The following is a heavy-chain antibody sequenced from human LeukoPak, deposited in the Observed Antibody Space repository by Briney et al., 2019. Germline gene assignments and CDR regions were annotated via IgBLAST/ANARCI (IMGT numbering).Heavy chain of an antibody. CDR3: ARVKAVAVPVAIDAYFDYGMDV. J-gene: IGHJ6*02. D-gene: IGHD3-16*01. CDR2: TIPIVGVG. V-gene: IGHV1-69*02. Sequence: ASVKVSCKVSGGTFSKNSISWVRQAPGQGLEWMGRTIPIVGVGHYAQKFQGRVTITADMSTSTAYMDLSSLRSDDTAVYYCARVKAVAVPVAIDAYFDYGMDVWGQGTTVIVSS. CDR1: GGTFSKNS.